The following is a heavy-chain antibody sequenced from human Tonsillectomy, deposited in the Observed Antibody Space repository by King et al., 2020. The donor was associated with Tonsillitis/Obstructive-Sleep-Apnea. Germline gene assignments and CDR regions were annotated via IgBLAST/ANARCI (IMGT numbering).Heavy chain of an antibody. CDR2: ISYSGST. J-gene: IGHJ6*03. Sequence: PLQESGPGLVKPSENLSLTCTVSGGSISSSNYYWGWIRQPPGKGLEWVGTISYSGSTYFNPSLKSRVTISVDTSKNQFSLKLSSVTAADTAVYYCASRYDFWSGYYRTDYMDVWGKGTTVTVSS. D-gene: IGHD3-3*01. CDR1: GGSISSSNYY. CDR3: ASRYDFWSGYYRTDYMDV. V-gene: IGHV4-39*01.